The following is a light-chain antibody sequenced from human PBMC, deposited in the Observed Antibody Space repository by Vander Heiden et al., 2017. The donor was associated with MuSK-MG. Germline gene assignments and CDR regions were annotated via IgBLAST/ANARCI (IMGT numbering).Light chain of an antibody. CDR1: QSPLHSNGYNY. CDR2: LGS. Sequence: DIVMTQSPRSLPVTPGAPASISCMSSQSPLHSNGYNYLDWYLQKPGQSPQLLMYLGSTRASGVPDRFSGSGSGTDFTLKISRVEAEDVGVYYCRQSLQTLITFGPGTQMEIK. CDR3: RQSLQTLIT. J-gene: IGKJ5*01. V-gene: IGKV2-28*01.